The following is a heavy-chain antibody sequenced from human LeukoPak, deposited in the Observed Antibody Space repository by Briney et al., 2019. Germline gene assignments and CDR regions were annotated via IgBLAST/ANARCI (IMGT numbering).Heavy chain of an antibody. J-gene: IGHJ4*02. CDR3: ARHVSPGSYEDY. Sequence: SEALSLTCAVSGYSISSGYYWGWIRQPPGKGLEWIGSIYHSGSTYYNPSLKSRVTISVDTSKNQFSLKLSSVTTADTAVYYCARHVSPGSYEDYWGQGTLVTVSS. V-gene: IGHV4-38-2*01. CDR2: IYHSGST. D-gene: IGHD1-26*01. CDR1: GYSISSGYY.